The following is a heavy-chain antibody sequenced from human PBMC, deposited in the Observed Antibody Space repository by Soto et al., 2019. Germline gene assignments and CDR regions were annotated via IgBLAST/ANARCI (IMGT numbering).Heavy chain of an antibody. V-gene: IGHV3-21*01. D-gene: IGHD2-15*01. CDR2: ISSGSSNI. CDR1: GFAFRSYN. Sequence: EVQLVGSGGGLVKPGGSLTLSCGASGFAFRSYNMNWVRQAPGKGLEWVASISSGSSNIYYADSVKGRFTISRDNAKNSLYLQMDSLRAEDSAVYYCASTTVVAATFDFWGQGTLVTVSS. J-gene: IGHJ4*02. CDR3: ASTTVVAATFDF.